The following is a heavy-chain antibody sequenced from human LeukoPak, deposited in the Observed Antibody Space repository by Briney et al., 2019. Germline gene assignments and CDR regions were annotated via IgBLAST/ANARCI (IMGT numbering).Heavy chain of an antibody. Sequence: SETLSLTCAVNSGSFNDYYWNWIRQPPGKGLEWIGSIYYSGSTYYNPSLKSRVTMSVDTSKNQFSLKLSSVTAADTAVYYCARDEYSSSSDAFDIWGQGTMVTVSS. CDR3: ARDEYSSSSDAFDI. J-gene: IGHJ3*02. V-gene: IGHV4-34*11. CDR2: IYYSGST. D-gene: IGHD6-6*01. CDR1: SGSFNDYY.